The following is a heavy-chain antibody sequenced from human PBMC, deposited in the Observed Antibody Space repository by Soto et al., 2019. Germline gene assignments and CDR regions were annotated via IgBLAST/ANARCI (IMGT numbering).Heavy chain of an antibody. J-gene: IGHJ4*02. V-gene: IGHV4-39*01. CDR1: GGSISSSSYY. Sequence: QLQLQESGPGLLKPSETLSLTCTVSGGSISSSSYYWGWIRQPPGKGLEGIGSIYYSGSTYYNPPLKRRVTISVDTSKNHFSLKLSSVTAADPAVYYCARHTPAISISDHWGQGTLVTVSS. CDR2: IYYSGST. D-gene: IGHD2-15*01. CDR3: ARHTPAISISDH.